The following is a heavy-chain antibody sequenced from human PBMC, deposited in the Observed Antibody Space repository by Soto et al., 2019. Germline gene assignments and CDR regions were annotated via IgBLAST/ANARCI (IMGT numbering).Heavy chain of an antibody. J-gene: IGHJ6*02. CDR1: GGSVSSGSYY. V-gene: IGHV4-61*01. CDR2: IYYSGST. CDR3: ARDLVAGDYYYGMDV. Sequence: QVQLQESGPGLVKPSETLSLTCTVSGGSVSSGSYYWSWIRQPPGKGLEWIGYIYYSGSTNYNPSLKSPVTISVDTSKNQFSLKLSSVTAADTAVYYCARDLVAGDYYYGMDVWGQGTTVTVSS. D-gene: IGHD6-19*01.